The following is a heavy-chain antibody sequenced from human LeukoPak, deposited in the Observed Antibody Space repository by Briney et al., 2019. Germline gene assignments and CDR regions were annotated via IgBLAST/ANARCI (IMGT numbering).Heavy chain of an antibody. V-gene: IGHV4-59*08. CDR1: GGSISGYY. CDR2: IHYSGGT. J-gene: IGHJ4*02. CDR3: ARHSVTDTHYFDY. D-gene: IGHD1-14*01. Sequence: PSETLFVTCTVSGGSISGYYWSWIRQPPGEGLEWIALIHYSGGTTYNPSLNSQLSISVNTSKNQFSLRLGSVTAADTAVYYRARHSVTDTHYFDYWGQGSLVAVSS.